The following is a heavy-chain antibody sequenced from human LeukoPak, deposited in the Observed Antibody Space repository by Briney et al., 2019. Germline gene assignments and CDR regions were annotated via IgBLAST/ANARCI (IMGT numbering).Heavy chain of an antibody. CDR1: NASISSNTYY. V-gene: IGHV4-39*07. Sequence: SETLSLTCTVSNASISSNTYYRAWIRQPPGKGLEYIGSINYRGSTYYNPSLKSRVTLSVDTSKNQFSLKLNSVTAADTAVYYCARVNYYDSSGYYLDYWGQGTLVTVSS. D-gene: IGHD3-22*01. J-gene: IGHJ4*02. CDR2: INYRGST. CDR3: ARVNYYDSSGYYLDY.